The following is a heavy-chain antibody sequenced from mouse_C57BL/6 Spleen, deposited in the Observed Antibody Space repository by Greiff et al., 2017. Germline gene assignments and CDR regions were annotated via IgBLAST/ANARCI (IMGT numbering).Heavy chain of an antibody. CDR3: ARGDYTPRFAY. J-gene: IGHJ3*01. CDR1: GYAFSSYW. CDR2: IYPGDGDT. Sequence: VQLQESGAELVKPGASVKISCKASGYAFSSYWMNWVKQRPGKGLEWIGQIYPGDGDTNYNGKFKGKATLTADKSSSTAYMQLSSLTSEDSAVYFCARGDYTPRFAYWGQGTLVTVSA. D-gene: IGHD2-12*01. V-gene: IGHV1-80*01.